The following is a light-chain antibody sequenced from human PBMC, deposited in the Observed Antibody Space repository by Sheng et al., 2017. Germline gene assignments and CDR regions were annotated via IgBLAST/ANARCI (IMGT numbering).Light chain of an antibody. CDR1: QSVSSN. Sequence: IVMTQSPATLSVSPGERATLSCRASQSVSSNLAWYQQKPGQAPRLLIYGASTRATGIPARFSGSGSGTEFTLTISSLQSEDFAVYYCQQYNNWPPYSFAGGTKLEIK. CDR3: QQYNNWPPYS. CDR2: GAS. V-gene: IGKV3-15*01. J-gene: IGKJ2*03.